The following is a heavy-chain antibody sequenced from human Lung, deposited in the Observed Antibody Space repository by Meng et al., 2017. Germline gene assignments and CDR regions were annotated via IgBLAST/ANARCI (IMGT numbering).Heavy chain of an antibody. CDR1: GYNFPDYW. V-gene: IGHV1-2*06. Sequence: QVQLGQSGAGVKKPGASVKVSCKPSGYNFPDYWLHWVRRAPGQGLEWMGRIDPKSGDTHYAQRFQGRVTMTGDTSISTAYMELSRLRSDDTAVYYCARVDSGSGSYYDYWGQGTLVTVSS. CDR3: ARVDSGSGSYYDY. CDR2: IDPKSGDT. D-gene: IGHD3-10*01. J-gene: IGHJ4*02.